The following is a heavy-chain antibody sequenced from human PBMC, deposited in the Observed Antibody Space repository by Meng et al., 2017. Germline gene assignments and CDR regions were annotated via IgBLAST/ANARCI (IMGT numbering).Heavy chain of an antibody. J-gene: IGHJ2*01. V-gene: IGHV3-33*01. CDR1: GFTFSSYR. D-gene: IGHD2/OR15-2a*01. CDR3: ARGLSTTYWYFDL. CDR2: IWYDGSNK. Sequence: QVQPGESGGGFVQPVMSRRLPCPASGFTFSSYRMHLVRQAPGKWLDWVAVIWYDGSNKYYADSVKGRFTISRDNSKNTLYLQMNSLRAEDTAVYYCARGLSTTYWYFDLWGRGTLVTVSS.